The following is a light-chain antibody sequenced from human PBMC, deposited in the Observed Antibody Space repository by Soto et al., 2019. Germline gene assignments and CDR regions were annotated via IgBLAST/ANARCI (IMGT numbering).Light chain of an antibody. CDR1: SSDVGGYNY. J-gene: IGLJ1*01. CDR3: SSYTSSSTRV. Sequence: QSVLTQPASVSGSPGQSITISWTGTSSDVGGYNYVSWYQQHPGKAPKLMIYEVSNRPSGVSNRFSGSKSGNTASLTISGLQAEDEADYYCSSYTSSSTRVFGTGTKVTVL. CDR2: EVS. V-gene: IGLV2-14*01.